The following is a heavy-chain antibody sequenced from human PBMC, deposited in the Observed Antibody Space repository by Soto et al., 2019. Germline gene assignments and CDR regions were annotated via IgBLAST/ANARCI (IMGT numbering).Heavy chain of an antibody. D-gene: IGHD6-6*01. Sequence: EVQLVESGGGLVQPGGSLRLSCAASGFTFSDHYMDWVRQAPGKGLEWVGRTRNRANSYTTEYAASVKGRFTISRDDSKNSLYLQMNSLKTEDTAVYYCTRRGSSFDYWGQGTLVTVSS. CDR1: GFTFSDHY. CDR3: TRRGSSFDY. CDR2: TRNRANSYTT. V-gene: IGHV3-72*01. J-gene: IGHJ4*02.